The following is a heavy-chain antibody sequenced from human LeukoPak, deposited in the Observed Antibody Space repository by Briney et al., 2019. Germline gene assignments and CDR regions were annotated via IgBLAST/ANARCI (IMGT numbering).Heavy chain of an antibody. CDR2: ISSSSSYI. D-gene: IGHD4-17*01. V-gene: IGHV3-21*01. CDR3: ARARYGDYYYFDY. CDR1: GFTFSSYS. Sequence: GGSLRLSCAASGFTFSSYSMNWVRQAPGKGLEGVSSISSSSSYIYYADSVKGRFTIPRGNAKNSLYLQMNSLRAEDTAVYYCARARYGDYYYFDYWGQGTLVTVSS. J-gene: IGHJ4*02.